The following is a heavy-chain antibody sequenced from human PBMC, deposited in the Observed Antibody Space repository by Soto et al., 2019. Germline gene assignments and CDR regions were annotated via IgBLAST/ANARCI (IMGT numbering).Heavy chain of an antibody. CDR2: IYYSGST. J-gene: IGHJ4*02. D-gene: IGHD2-15*01. Sequence: SETLSLTCTVSGGSISSGGYYWSWIRQHPGKGLEWIGYIYYSGSTYYNPSLKSRVTISVDTSKNQFSLKLSSVTAADTAVYYCAREDVVVVAAIDYWGQGTLVTVSS. CDR3: AREDVVVVAAIDY. V-gene: IGHV4-31*03. CDR1: GGSISSGGYY.